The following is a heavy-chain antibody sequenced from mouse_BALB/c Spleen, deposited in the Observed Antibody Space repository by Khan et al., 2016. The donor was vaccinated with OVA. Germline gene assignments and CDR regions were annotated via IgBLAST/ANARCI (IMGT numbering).Heavy chain of an antibody. CDR3: ARSYDFFAY. J-gene: IGHJ3*01. D-gene: IGHD2-12*01. CDR1: GYSFTGHY. CDR2: INPNTGNI. V-gene: IGHV1-26*01. Sequence: VQLQQSGPDLVKPGASVKMSCKASGYSFTGHYMNWVKQSHGKSLECIGRINPNTGNINYNQKFKGKAILTVDTSSSTAYMELRSLTSEDCAFYYCARSYDFFAYWGQGTLVTVSA.